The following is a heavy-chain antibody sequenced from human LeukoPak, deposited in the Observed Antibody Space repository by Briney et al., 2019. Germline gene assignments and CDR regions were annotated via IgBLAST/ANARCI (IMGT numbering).Heavy chain of an antibody. D-gene: IGHD2-15*01. CDR2: IWYDGSNK. V-gene: IGHV3-33*01. CDR1: GFTFSSYG. J-gene: IGHJ4*02. CDR3: ARGYCSGGSCYSGLRYSDY. Sequence: PGGSLRLSCAASGFTFSSYGMHWVRQAPGKGLEWVAVIWYDGSNKYYADSVKGRFTISRDNSKNTLYLQMNSLRAEDTAVYYCARGYCSGGSCYSGLRYSDYWGQGTLVTVSS.